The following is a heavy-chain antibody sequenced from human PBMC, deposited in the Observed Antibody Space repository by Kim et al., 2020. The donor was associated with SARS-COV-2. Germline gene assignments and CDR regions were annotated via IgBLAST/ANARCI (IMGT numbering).Heavy chain of an antibody. D-gene: IGHD3-16*01. Sequence: GGSLRLSCAASGFTFSSYAMSWVRQAPGKGLEWVSAISGSGGSTYYADSVKGRFTISRDNSKNTLYLQMNSLRAEDTAVYYCALFVFGGRGYHEGYYFDYWGQGTLVTVSS. J-gene: IGHJ4*02. CDR3: ALFVFGGRGYHEGYYFDY. CDR2: ISGSGGST. V-gene: IGHV3-23*01. CDR1: GFTFSSYA.